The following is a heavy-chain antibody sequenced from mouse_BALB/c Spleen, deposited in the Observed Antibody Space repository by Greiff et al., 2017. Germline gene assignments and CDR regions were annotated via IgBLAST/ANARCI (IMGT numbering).Heavy chain of an antibody. Sequence: EVKLMESGAELVKPGASVKLSCTASGFNIKDTYMHWVKQRPEQGLEWIGRIDPANGNTKYDPKFQGKATITADTSSNTAYLQLSSLTSEDTAVYYCARVGYGKGNYWGQGTTLTVSS. V-gene: IGHV14-3*02. CDR1: GFNIKDTY. J-gene: IGHJ2*01. CDR2: IDPANGNT. CDR3: ARVGYGKGNY. D-gene: IGHD2-10*02.